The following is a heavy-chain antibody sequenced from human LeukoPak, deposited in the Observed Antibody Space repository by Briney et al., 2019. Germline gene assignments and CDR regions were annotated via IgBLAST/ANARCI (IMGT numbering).Heavy chain of an antibody. D-gene: IGHD3-22*01. CDR2: IRYDGSNK. CDR1: GFTFSSYG. Sequence: GGSLRLSCAASGFTFSSYGMHWVRQAPGKGLEWVVFIRYDGSNKYYADSVKGRFTISRDNSKNTLYLQMNSLRAEDTAVYYCAKVDLTYYYDSSGFIRNAFDIWGQGTMVTVSS. CDR3: AKVDLTYYYDSSGFIRNAFDI. J-gene: IGHJ3*02. V-gene: IGHV3-30*02.